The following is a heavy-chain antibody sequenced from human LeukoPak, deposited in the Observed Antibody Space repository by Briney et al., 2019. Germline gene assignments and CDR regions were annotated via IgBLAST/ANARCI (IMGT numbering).Heavy chain of an antibody. V-gene: IGHV3-23*01. Sequence: GGSLRLSCAASGFTFSDYYMSWIRQAPGKGLEWVSAISGSGGSTYYADSVKGRFTISRDNSKNTLYLQMNSLRAEDTAVYYCAKRDGYHHNGFDYWGQGTLVTVSS. D-gene: IGHD5-24*01. CDR2: ISGSGGST. CDR3: AKRDGYHHNGFDY. J-gene: IGHJ4*02. CDR1: GFTFSDYY.